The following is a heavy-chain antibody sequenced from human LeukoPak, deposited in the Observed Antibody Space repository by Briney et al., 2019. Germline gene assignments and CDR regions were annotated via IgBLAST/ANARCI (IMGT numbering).Heavy chain of an antibody. D-gene: IGHD3-10*01. Sequence: ASVKVSCKASGGTFSSYAISWVRQAPGQGLEWMGGIIPIFGTANYAQKFQGRVTITADESTSTAYMGLSSLRSEDTAVYYCAREHTHIMVRGVIGENYYFDYWGQGTLVTVSS. J-gene: IGHJ4*02. CDR1: GGTFSSYA. CDR2: IIPIFGTA. V-gene: IGHV1-69*13. CDR3: AREHTHIMVRGVIGENYYFDY.